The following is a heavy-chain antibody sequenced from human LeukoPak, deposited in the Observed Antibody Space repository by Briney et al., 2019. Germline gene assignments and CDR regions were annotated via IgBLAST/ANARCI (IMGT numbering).Heavy chain of an antibody. D-gene: IGHD4-17*01. J-gene: IGHJ4*02. Sequence: GGSLRLSCAASGFTFSSYSMNWVRQAPGKGLEWVSSISSSSSYIYYADSVKGRFTISRDNAKNSLYLQVNSLRAEDTAVYYCARDGDYVGTFDYWGQGTLVTVSS. V-gene: IGHV3-21*01. CDR3: ARDGDYVGTFDY. CDR2: ISSSSSYI. CDR1: GFTFSSYS.